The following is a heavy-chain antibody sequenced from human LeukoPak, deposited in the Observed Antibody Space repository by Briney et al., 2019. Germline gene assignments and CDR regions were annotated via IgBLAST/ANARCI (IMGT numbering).Heavy chain of an antibody. CDR1: GFIFSSYG. J-gene: IGHJ3*02. CDR2: IRYDGSRK. V-gene: IGHV3-30*02. D-gene: IGHD3-10*01. Sequence: GGSLRLSCAASGFIFSSYGMHWVRQAPDKGLEWVAFIRYDGSRKYYADSVKGRFTISRDNSKNTLYLQMNSLRAEDTAVYYCARDPYYYDSGSFAAFDIWGQGTMVTVSS. CDR3: ARDPYYYDSGSFAAFDI.